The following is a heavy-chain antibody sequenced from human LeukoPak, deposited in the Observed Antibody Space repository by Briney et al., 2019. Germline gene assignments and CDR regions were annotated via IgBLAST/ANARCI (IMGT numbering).Heavy chain of an antibody. CDR3: ARHRWGMVRINWFDP. D-gene: IGHD2-8*02. CDR2: IYYSGST. CDR1: GGSISSSSYY. V-gene: IGHV4-39*01. J-gene: IGHJ5*02. Sequence: SETLSLTCTVSGGSISSSSYYWGWIRQPPGKGLEWIGSIYYSGSTYYNPSLKGRVTISVDTSKNQFSLKLSSVTAADTAVYYCARHRWGMVRINWFDPWGQGTLVTVSS.